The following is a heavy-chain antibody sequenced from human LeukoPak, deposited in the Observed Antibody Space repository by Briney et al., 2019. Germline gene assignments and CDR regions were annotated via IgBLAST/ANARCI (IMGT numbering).Heavy chain of an antibody. Sequence: AAETLSLTCTVSGGSISSGYYWGWIRQPPGKGLEWIGSIYHSGSTYYNPSLKSRVTISVDRSKNQFSLKLSSVTAADTAVYYCARDYSGSSGPVKTFDYWGQGTLVTVSS. V-gene: IGHV4-38-2*02. CDR2: IYHSGST. J-gene: IGHJ4*02. D-gene: IGHD6-6*01. CDR3: ARDYSGSSGPVKTFDY. CDR1: GGSISSGYY.